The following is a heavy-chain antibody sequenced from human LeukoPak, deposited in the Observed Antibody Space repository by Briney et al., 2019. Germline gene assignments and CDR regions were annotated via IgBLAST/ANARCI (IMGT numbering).Heavy chain of an antibody. D-gene: IGHD3-22*01. CDR1: GYTFTSYY. CDR3: ARLTSDSSGSYLGYYFDY. CDR2: INPSGGST. Sequence: ASVKVSCKASGYTFTSYYMHWVRQAPGQGLEWMGIINPSGGSTSYAQKFQGRVTMTRDTSTSTVYMELSSLRSEDTAVYYYARLTSDSSGSYLGYYFDYWGQGTLVTVSS. V-gene: IGHV1-46*01. J-gene: IGHJ4*02.